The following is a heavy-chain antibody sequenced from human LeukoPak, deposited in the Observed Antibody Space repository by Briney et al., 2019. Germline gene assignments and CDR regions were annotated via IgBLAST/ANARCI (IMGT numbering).Heavy chain of an antibody. D-gene: IGHD1-26*01. CDR2: VDPEDGEI. V-gene: IGHV1-24*01. CDR3: AIDVGELLTY. J-gene: IGHJ4*02. Sequence: GASVKVSCKVSGYTLTELSMHWVRQAPGKGLEWMGGVDPEDGEIIYAQKFQGRVTMTEDTSADTAYMELSSLRSEDTAVYYCAIDVGELLTYWGQGTLVTVSS. CDR1: GYTLTELS.